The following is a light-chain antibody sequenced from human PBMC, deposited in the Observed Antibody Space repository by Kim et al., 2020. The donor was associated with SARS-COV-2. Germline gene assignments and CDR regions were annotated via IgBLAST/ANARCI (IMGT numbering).Light chain of an antibody. Sequence: SYELTQPPSVSVAPGKTARITCGGNNIGSKSVHWYQQKPGQAPVLVIYYDSDRPSGIPERFSGSNSGNTATLTISRVEAGDEADYYCQVWDSSSDRIYVF. V-gene: IGLV3-21*04. J-gene: IGLJ1*01. CDR3: QVWDSSSDRIYV. CDR1: NIGSKS. CDR2: YDS.